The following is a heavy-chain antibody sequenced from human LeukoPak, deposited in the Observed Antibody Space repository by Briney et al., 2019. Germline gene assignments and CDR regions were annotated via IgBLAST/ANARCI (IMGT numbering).Heavy chain of an antibody. CDR1: GFTFRSYN. CDR2: INQDGGEK. V-gene: IGHV3-7*01. CDR3: ARRYFDC. J-gene: IGHJ4*02. Sequence: GGSLRLSCAASGFTFRSYNMNWVRQAPGKGLEWVANINQDGGEKYYVDSVKGRFTISRDNAKNSLYLQMNSLRAEDTAVYYCARRYFDCWGQGTLVTVSS. D-gene: IGHD1-14*01.